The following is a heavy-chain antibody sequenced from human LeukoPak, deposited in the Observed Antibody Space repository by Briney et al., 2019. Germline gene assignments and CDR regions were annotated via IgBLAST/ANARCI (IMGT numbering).Heavy chain of an antibody. Sequence: PGGSLRLSCAASGFIFSNYWMTWVRQAPGEGLEWVGNIKRDGGDKDYVDSVKGRFTISRDNAKNSLYLQMDSLRAEDTAVYFCARVPITMVRGVIVAYYGMDVWGQGTSVTVSS. V-gene: IGHV3-7*01. CDR1: GFIFSNYW. J-gene: IGHJ6*02. D-gene: IGHD3-10*01. CDR2: IKRDGGDK. CDR3: ARVPITMVRGVIVAYYGMDV.